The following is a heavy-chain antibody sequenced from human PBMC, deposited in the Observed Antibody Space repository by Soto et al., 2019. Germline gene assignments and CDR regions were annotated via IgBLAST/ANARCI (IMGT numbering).Heavy chain of an antibody. J-gene: IGHJ6*03. V-gene: IGHV1-3*01. CDR1: GYTFSSYA. D-gene: IGHD3-16*01. CDR3: ATVYTAAWSTQNYYYMDV. CDR2: IHAGNGDT. Sequence: ASVKVSCKASGYTFSSYAVQWVRQAPGQSLEWIGWIHAGNGDTKYSQKFHGRVTLTRDTSANTAYMDLSSLSSEDTAVYYCATVYTAAWSTQNYYYMDVWGKGTTVTVSS.